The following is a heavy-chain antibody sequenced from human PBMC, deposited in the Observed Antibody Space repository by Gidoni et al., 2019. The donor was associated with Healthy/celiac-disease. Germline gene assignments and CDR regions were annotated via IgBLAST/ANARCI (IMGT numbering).Heavy chain of an antibody. J-gene: IGHJ5*02. CDR1: GYTFPSYD. Sequence: QVQLVQSGAEVKKPGASVKVSCKASGYTFPSYDINWVRQATGQGLEWMGWMNPNSGNTGYAQKFQGRVTMTRNTSISTAYMELSSLRSEDTAVYYCARSITIFGVPILGNWFDPWGQGTLVTVSS. CDR3: ARSITIFGVPILGNWFDP. V-gene: IGHV1-8*01. CDR2: MNPNSGNT. D-gene: IGHD3-3*01.